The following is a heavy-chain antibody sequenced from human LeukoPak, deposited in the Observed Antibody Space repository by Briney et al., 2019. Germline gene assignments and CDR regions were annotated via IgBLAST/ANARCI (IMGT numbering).Heavy chain of an antibody. J-gene: IGHJ4*02. Sequence: GGSLRLSCAASGFTFSSYSMNWVRQAPGKGLEWVSYISSSSSYIYYADSVKGRFTISRDNAKNSLYLQMNSLRAEDTAVYYCAREGAFDYGGNSPYFDYWGQGTLVTVSS. CDR3: AREGAFDYGGNSPYFDY. V-gene: IGHV3-21*01. CDR1: GFTFSSYS. CDR2: ISSSSSYI. D-gene: IGHD4-23*01.